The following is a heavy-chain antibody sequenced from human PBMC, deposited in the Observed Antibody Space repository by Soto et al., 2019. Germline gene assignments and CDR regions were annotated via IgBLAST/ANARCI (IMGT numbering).Heavy chain of an antibody. CDR2: INPNGGST. Sequence: QVQLVQSGAEVKKPGASVKISCKSSGYTFIHYYIHWVRQAPGQGLEWMAIINPNGGSTNYAPKFQGRVTVSRDTSTTTVSMELNSLESDDTAVYFCARSLLQGDFWGQGTLVTVSS. CDR3: ARSLLQGDF. V-gene: IGHV1-46*01. D-gene: IGHD2-21*01. CDR1: GYTFIHYY. J-gene: IGHJ4*02.